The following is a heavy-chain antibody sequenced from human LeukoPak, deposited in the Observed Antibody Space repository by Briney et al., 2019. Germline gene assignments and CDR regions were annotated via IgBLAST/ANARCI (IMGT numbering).Heavy chain of an antibody. CDR1: GFIFSTYW. V-gene: IGHV3-7*01. Sequence: GGSLRLSCAASGFIFSTYWMMWARQAPGKGLEWVANMKGDGSEIHYVDSVKGRFTISRDNARNSLFLQTNGLRPEDTAVYYCARPAYTAAYDLWGQGTMVTVSS. CDR3: ARPAYTAAYDL. J-gene: IGHJ3*01. D-gene: IGHD3-16*01. CDR2: MKGDGSEI.